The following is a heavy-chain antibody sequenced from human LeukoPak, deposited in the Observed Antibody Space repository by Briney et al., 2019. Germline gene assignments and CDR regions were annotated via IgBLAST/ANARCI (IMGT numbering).Heavy chain of an antibody. CDR1: GGSISSYY. J-gene: IGHJ6*03. CDR2: IYYSGST. CDR3: ARDRGYSYGDYYYYYYMDV. V-gene: IGHV4-59*01. Sequence: PSETLSLTCTVSGGSISSYYWSWIRQPPGKGLEWIGYIYYSGSTNYNPSLKSRVTISVDTSKNQFSLKPSSVTAADTAVYYCARDRGYSYGDYYYYYYMDVWGKGTTVTVSS. D-gene: IGHD5-18*01.